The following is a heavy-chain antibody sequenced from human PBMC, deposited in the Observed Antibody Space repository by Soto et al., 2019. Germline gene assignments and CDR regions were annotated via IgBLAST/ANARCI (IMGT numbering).Heavy chain of an antibody. D-gene: IGHD2-2*01. V-gene: IGHV1-18*01. Sequence: QVQLVQSGAEVKKPGASVKVSCKASGYTFTKYGINWVRQAPGQGLEWMGWISADNGDTNYAQKFQGRVTMTTDTSMSTVYMELRSLISDDTAVYYCARGLAQPLGYWGQGTLVTVSS. CDR1: GYTFTKYG. J-gene: IGHJ4*02. CDR3: ARGLAQPLGY. CDR2: ISADNGDT.